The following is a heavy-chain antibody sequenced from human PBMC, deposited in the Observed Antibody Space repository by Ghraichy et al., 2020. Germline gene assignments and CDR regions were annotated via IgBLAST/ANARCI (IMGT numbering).Heavy chain of an antibody. D-gene: IGHD6-13*01. Sequence: SCAASGFTFTIYWMSWVRQAPGKGLEWVANIKQDGSEKYYVDSVKGRFTISRDNAKNSLYLQMNSLRAEDTAVYYCARDRSSSRWWAHFDYWGLGTLVTVSS. V-gene: IGHV3-7*03. CDR2: IKQDGSEK. CDR1: GFTFTIYW. J-gene: IGHJ4*02. CDR3: ARDRSSSRWWAHFDY.